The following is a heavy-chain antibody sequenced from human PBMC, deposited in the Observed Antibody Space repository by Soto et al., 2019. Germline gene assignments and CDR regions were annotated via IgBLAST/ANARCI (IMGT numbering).Heavy chain of an antibody. CDR1: GYTFSSYA. J-gene: IGHJ3*02. CDR2: INAGDGNT. CDR3: ARDIGPRAFDI. Sequence: QVQLVQAGAEVKKPGASVKVSCKASGYTFSSYAMHWVRQAPGQRLEWMGWINAGDGNTKYSQKFQGRVTITRDTSASTAYLELSSLRSEDTAVYYCARDIGPRAFDIWGQGTMVTVSS. V-gene: IGHV1-3*01. D-gene: IGHD3-16*02.